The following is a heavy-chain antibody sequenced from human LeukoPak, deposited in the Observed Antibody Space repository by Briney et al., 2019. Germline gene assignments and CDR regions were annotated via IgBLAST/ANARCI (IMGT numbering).Heavy chain of an antibody. D-gene: IGHD6-19*01. Sequence: SETLSLTCAVTGGSISSSNWWSWVRQPPGKGLEWIGEIYHSGSTNCNPSLKSRVTISVDKSKNQFSLKLSSVTAADTAVYYCARVRIAVAGTPFDYWGQGTLVTVSS. V-gene: IGHV4-4*02. J-gene: IGHJ4*02. CDR2: IYHSGST. CDR1: GGSISSSNW. CDR3: ARVRIAVAGTPFDY.